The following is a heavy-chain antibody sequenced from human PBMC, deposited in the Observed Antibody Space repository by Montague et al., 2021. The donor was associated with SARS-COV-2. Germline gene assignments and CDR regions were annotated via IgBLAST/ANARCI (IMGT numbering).Heavy chain of an antibody. J-gene: IGHJ3*02. CDR2: IHYSGST. Sequence: TLSLTCTVSGGSISSGGYYWSWIRQHPGRGLEWIGYIHYSGSTYYNPSLKSRVTISVGTSKNQLSLRLSAVTAADMAVYYCARQPTLEYCGGDCYLDAFDIWGQGTLVTVSS. V-gene: IGHV4-31*03. CDR1: GGSISSGGYY. D-gene: IGHD2-21*02. CDR3: ARQPTLEYCGGDCYLDAFDI.